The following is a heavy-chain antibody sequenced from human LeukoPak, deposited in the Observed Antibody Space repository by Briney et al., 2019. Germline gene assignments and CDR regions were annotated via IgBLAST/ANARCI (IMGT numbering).Heavy chain of an antibody. CDR2: ISSSGSTI. D-gene: IGHD6-13*01. V-gene: IGHV3-48*03. Sequence: PGGSLRLSCAASGFTFSSYEMNWVRQAPGKGLEWVSYISSSGSTIYYADSVKGRFTISRDNAKNSLYLQMNSLRAEDTAVYYCTSQLQLLTFFDYWGQGTLVTVSS. J-gene: IGHJ4*02. CDR1: GFTFSSYE. CDR3: TSQLQLLTFFDY.